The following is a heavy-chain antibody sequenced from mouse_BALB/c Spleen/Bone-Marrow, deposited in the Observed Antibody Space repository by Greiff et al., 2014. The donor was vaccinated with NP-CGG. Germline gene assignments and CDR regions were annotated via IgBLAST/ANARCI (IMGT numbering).Heavy chain of an antibody. CDR1: GYSFTGYY. Sequence: LVKTGASVKISCKASGYSFTGYYMHWVKQSHGKSLEWFGYISCYNGATSYNQKFKGKAPFTVDTSSSTAYMQFNSLTSEGSAVYYCARSCGAYGYDGGYYFDYWGQGTTLTVSS. CDR3: ARSCGAYGYDGGYYFDY. CDR2: ISCYNGAT. V-gene: IGHV1S34*01. J-gene: IGHJ2*01. D-gene: IGHD2-2*01.